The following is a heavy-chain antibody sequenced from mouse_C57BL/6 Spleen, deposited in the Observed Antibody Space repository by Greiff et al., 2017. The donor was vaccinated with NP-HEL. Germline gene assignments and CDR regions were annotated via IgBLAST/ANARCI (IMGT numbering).Heavy chain of an antibody. CDR2: INPYNGGT. CDR3: ASSVYGSSPWFAY. CDR1: GYTFTDYY. V-gene: IGHV1-19*01. D-gene: IGHD1-1*01. J-gene: IGHJ3*01. Sequence: VQLQQSGPVLVKPGASVKMSCKASGYTFTDYYMNWVKQSHGKSLEWIGVINPYNGGTSYNQKFKGKATLTVDKSSSTAYMELNSLTSEDSAVYYCASSVYGSSPWFAYWGQGTLVTVSA.